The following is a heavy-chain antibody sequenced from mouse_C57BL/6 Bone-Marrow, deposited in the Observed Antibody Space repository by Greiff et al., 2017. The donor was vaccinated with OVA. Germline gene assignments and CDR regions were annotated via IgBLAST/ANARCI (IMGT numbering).Heavy chain of an antibody. D-gene: IGHD3-2*02. CDR2: IFPGSGST. V-gene: IGHV1-75*01. CDR3: ARSGQLRLRADFDY. Sequence: QVQLQQSGPELVKPGASVKISCKASGYTFTDYYINWVKQRPGQGLEWIGWIFPGSGSTYYNEKFKGKATLTVAKSSSTAYMLLSSLTSEDSAVYFCARSGQLRLRADFDYWGQGTTLTVSS. CDR1: GYTFTDYY. J-gene: IGHJ2*01.